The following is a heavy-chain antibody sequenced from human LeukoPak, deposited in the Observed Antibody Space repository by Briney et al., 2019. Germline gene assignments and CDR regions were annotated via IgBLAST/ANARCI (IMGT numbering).Heavy chain of an antibody. Sequence: GESLKISCKGSGYSFTSYWIGWVRQMPGKGLEWMGIIYPGDSDTRYSPSFQGQVTISADKSISTAYLQWSSLKASDTAMYYCARPLRYGSVKGAFDIWGQGTMVTVSS. V-gene: IGHV5-51*01. CDR1: GYSFTSYW. CDR3: ARPLRYGSVKGAFDI. CDR2: IYPGDSDT. D-gene: IGHD3-10*01. J-gene: IGHJ3*02.